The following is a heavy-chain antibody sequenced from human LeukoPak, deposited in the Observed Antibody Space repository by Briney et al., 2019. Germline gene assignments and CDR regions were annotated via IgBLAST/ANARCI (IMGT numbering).Heavy chain of an antibody. V-gene: IGHV4-59*08. CDR3: ARRYSGYGNASDT. D-gene: IGHD5-12*01. Sequence: SETLSLTCAVSVGSISSYYWRWIRQPPGKGLEWIGYIYSSGSTNYSPSLKSRVTISVDTSKNQFSLKLYSVTAADTAVYYCARRYSGYGNASDTWGQGTMVTVSS. CDR1: VGSISSYY. CDR2: IYSSGST. J-gene: IGHJ3*02.